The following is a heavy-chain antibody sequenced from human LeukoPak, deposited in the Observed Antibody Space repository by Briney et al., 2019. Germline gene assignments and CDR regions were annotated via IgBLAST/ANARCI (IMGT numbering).Heavy chain of an antibody. J-gene: IGHJ4*02. CDR1: GGSFSGYY. Sequence: PSETLSLTCAVYGGSFSGYYWSWIRQPPGKGLEWIGEINHSGSTNYNPSLKSRVTISVDTSKNQFSLKLSSVTAADTAVYYCASVDGGNFSFDYRGQGTLVTVSS. D-gene: IGHD4-23*01. CDR3: ASVDGGNFSFDY. V-gene: IGHV4-34*01. CDR2: INHSGST.